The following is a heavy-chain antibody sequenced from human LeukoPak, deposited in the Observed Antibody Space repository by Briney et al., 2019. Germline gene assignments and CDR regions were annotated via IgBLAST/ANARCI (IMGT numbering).Heavy chain of an antibody. CDR1: GFTFSIYA. V-gene: IGHV3-23*01. D-gene: IGHD5-12*01. CDR2: ISGSGGYT. J-gene: IGHJ4*02. Sequence: GGSLRLSCAASGFTFSIYAMSWVRQAPGKGLEWVSAISGSGGYTYSADSVKGRFTISRDNSKNTLYLQMKSLRAEDTAVYYCATIVATIPYWGQGTLVTVSS. CDR3: ATIVATIPY.